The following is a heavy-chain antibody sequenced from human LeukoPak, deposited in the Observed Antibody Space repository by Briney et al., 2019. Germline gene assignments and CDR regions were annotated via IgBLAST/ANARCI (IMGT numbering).Heavy chain of an antibody. V-gene: IGHV3-74*01. CDR3: VRDSCSGRSCYFGY. Sequence: PGGSLRLSCAASGSTFSSYWMHWVRQAPGKGLVWVSRINSDGSSTNYADSVKGRFTISRDNAKNTLYLQMNSLRGEDTAVYYCVRDSCSGRSCYFGYWGHGTLVTVSS. J-gene: IGHJ4*01. CDR1: GSTFSSYW. CDR2: INSDGSST. D-gene: IGHD2-15*01.